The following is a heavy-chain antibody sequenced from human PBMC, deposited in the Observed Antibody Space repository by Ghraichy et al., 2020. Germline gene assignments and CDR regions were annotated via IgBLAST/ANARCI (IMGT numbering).Heavy chain of an antibody. V-gene: IGHV4-34*01. CDR2: INHSGST. D-gene: IGHD3-22*01. CDR3: ARRFPYYYDSSGYELDY. Sequence: SETLSLTCAVYGGSFSGYYWSWIRQPPGKGLEWIGEINHSGSTNYNPSLKSRVTISVDTSKNQFSLKLSSVTAADTAVYYCARRFPYYYDSSGYELDYWGQGTLVTVSS. J-gene: IGHJ4*02. CDR1: GGSFSGYY.